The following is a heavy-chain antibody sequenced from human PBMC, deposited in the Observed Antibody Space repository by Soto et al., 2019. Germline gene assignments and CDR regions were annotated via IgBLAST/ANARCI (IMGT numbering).Heavy chain of an antibody. V-gene: IGHV3-74*01. D-gene: IGHD1-26*01. CDR3: ARDSGEVGSTAAFDI. CDR2: IHNDGSRT. J-gene: IGHJ3*02. Sequence: PGGSLRLSCAASGFSFSSFWMHWARQAPGKGLVWVAHIHNDGSRTSYADSVKGRFTISRDNAKNTLYLQMNSLRAEDTAMYYCARDSGEVGSTAAFDIWGQGTMATVSS. CDR1: GFSFSSFW.